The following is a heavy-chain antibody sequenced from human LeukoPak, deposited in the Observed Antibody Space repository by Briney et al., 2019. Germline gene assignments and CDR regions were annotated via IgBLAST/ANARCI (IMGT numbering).Heavy chain of an antibody. V-gene: IGHV3-30*18. D-gene: IGHD6-13*01. Sequence: GGSLRLSCAASGFTFSNYGMHWVRQAPGKGLEWVAVISYDGSNKYYADSVKGRFTISRDNSKNTLYLQMNSLRAEDTAVYYCAKDSSLAAADYWGEGTLVTVSS. J-gene: IGHJ4*02. CDR1: GFTFSNYG. CDR2: ISYDGSNK. CDR3: AKDSSLAAADY.